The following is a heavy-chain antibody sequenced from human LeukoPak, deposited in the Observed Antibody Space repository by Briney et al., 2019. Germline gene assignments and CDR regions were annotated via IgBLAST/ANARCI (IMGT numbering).Heavy chain of an antibody. J-gene: IGHJ3*02. CDR3: AKTGYSSSWYDAFDI. Sequence: PGGSLRLSCAASGFTFSSYAMSWVRQAPGKGLEWVSAISGSGGSTYYADSVKGRLTISRDNSKNTLYLQMNSLRAEDTALYYCAKTGYSSSWYDAFDIWGQGTMVTVSS. CDR1: GFTFSSYA. V-gene: IGHV3-23*01. CDR2: ISGSGGST. D-gene: IGHD6-13*01.